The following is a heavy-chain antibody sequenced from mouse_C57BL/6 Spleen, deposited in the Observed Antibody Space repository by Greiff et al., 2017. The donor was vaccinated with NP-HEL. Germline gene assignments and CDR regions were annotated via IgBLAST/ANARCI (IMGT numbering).Heavy chain of an antibody. V-gene: IGHV1-76*01. CDR3: ARGGGYYCYDEGFAY. CDR2: IYPGSGNT. CDR1: GYTFTDYY. D-gene: IGHD2-12*01. Sequence: QVHVKQSGAELVRPGASVKLSCKASGYTFTDYYINWVKQRPGQGLEWIARIYPGSGNTYYNEKFKGKATLTAEKSSSTAYMQLSSLTSDDSAVYFCARGGGYYCYDEGFAYWGQGTLVTVSA. J-gene: IGHJ3*01.